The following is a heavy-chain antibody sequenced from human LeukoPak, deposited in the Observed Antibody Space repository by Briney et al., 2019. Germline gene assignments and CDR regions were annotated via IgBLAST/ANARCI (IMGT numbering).Heavy chain of an antibody. Sequence: SETLSLTCVAHRGSFSGYYCSWIRKSPGKGLACIEEIHHDGTTNYNPSLKSRVAIVVDTSTHHFSLNLTSVTAADTAVYFCARLRPNGVSRTGPSYWGQGTLVTVSS. D-gene: IGHD2-8*01. CDR2: IHHDGTT. V-gene: IGHV4-34*01. CDR3: ARLRPNGVSRTGPSY. J-gene: IGHJ4*02. CDR1: RGSFSGYY.